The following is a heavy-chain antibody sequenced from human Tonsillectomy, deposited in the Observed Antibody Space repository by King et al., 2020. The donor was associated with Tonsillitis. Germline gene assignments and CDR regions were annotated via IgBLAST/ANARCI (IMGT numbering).Heavy chain of an antibody. D-gene: IGHD2-8*01. CDR3: VHARLHMDV. V-gene: IGHV4-39*01. CDR2: IYYSGTT. Sequence: QLQESGPGLVKPSETLSLTCTVSGGSISSSSYYWGWIRQPPGKGPEWIGSIYYSGTTYYNPSLKSRVTISVDTSKNQFSLKLSSVTAADTAVYYCVHARLHMDVWGKGTTVTVSS. CDR1: GGSISSSSYY. J-gene: IGHJ6*03.